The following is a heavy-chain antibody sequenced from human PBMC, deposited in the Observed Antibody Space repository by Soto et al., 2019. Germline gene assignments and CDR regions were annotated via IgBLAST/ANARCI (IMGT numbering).Heavy chain of an antibody. D-gene: IGHD6-13*01. CDR2: IYYSGST. CDR1: GGSIGSYY. Sequence: PSETLSLTCTVSGGSIGSYYWSWIRQPPGKGLEWIGYIYYSGSTNYNPSPKSRVTISVDTSKNQFSLKLSSVTAADTAVYYCARDRQLVLGGHSCDPWGQGTLLPVYS. V-gene: IGHV4-59*01. J-gene: IGHJ5*02. CDR3: ARDRQLVLGGHSCDP.